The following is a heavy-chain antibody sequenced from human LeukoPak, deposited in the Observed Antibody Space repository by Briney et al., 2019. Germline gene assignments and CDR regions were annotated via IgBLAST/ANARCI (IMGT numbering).Heavy chain of an antibody. CDR3: VKDWGRGNDYGDYEYFQH. D-gene: IGHD4-17*01. CDR1: GFTFSSYA. V-gene: IGHV3-23*01. J-gene: IGHJ1*01. CDR2: ISGSGGST. Sequence: PGGSLRLSCAASGFTFSSYAMSWVRQAPGKGLEWVSAISGSGGSTYYADSVKGRFTISRDNSKNTLYLQMSSLRAEDTAVYYCVKDWGRGNDYGDYEYFQHWGQGTLVTVSS.